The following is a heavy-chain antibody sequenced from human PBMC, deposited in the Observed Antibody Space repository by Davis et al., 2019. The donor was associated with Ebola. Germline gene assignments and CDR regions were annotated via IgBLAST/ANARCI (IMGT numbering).Heavy chain of an antibody. J-gene: IGHJ3*02. CDR2: ISSSGSTI. CDR3: ARGTTVVTPKENAFDI. CDR1: GFTFSSYE. D-gene: IGHD4-23*01. Sequence: PGGSLRLSCAASGFTFSSYEMNWVRQAPGKGLEWVSYISSSGSTIYYADSVKGRFTISRDNAKNSLYLQMNSLRAEDTAVYYCARGTTVVTPKENAFDIWGQGTMVTVSS. V-gene: IGHV3-48*03.